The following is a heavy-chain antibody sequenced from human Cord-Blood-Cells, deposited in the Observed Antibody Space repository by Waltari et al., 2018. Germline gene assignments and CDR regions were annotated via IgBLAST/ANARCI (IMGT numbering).Heavy chain of an antibody. CDR1: GFTFSSYS. J-gene: IGHJ4*02. CDR2: ISSSSSYI. Sequence: EVQLVESGGGLVKPGGSLRLSCAASGFTFSSYSMNWVRPAPGKGLEWVSSISSSSSYIYYADSVKGRFTISRDNAKNSLYLQMNSLRAEDTAVYYCARDSLAAAGTGDYWGQGTLVTVSS. CDR3: ARDSLAAAGTGDY. V-gene: IGHV3-21*01. D-gene: IGHD6-13*01.